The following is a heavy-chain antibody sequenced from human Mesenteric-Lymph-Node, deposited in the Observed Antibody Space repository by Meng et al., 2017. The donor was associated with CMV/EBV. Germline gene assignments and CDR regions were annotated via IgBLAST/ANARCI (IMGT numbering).Heavy chain of an antibody. CDR3: ARDPSSWELPADY. J-gene: IGHJ4*02. CDR1: GFTFSGSA. V-gene: IGHV3-74*01. Sequence: GGSLRLSCAASGFTFSGSAMHWVRQASGKGLVWVSRINTDGTSTTYADSVKGRFTISRDNAKNTLYLQMNSLRAEDTAVYYCARDPSSWELPADYWGQGTLVTVSS. D-gene: IGHD1-26*01. CDR2: INTDGTST.